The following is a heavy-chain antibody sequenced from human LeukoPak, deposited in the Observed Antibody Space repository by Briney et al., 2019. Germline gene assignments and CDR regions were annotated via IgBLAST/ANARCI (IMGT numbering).Heavy chain of an antibody. CDR1: GGSISSYY. CDR3: ARGSSYDILTGYYLPDAFDI. CDR2: IYTSGST. V-gene: IGHV4-4*07. Sequence: PSETQSLTCTVSGGSISSYYWSWIRQPAGKGLEWIGRIYTSGSTNYNPSLKSRVTMSVDTSKNQFSLKLSSVTAADTAVYYCARGSSYDILTGYYLPDAFDIWGQGTMVTVSS. D-gene: IGHD3-9*01. J-gene: IGHJ3*02.